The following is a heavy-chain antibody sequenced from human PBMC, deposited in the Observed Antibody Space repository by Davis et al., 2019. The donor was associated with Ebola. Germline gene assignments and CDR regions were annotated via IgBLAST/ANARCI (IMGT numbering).Heavy chain of an antibody. CDR1: GYSFTSYW. V-gene: IGHV5-10-1*04. Sequence: PGGSLRLSCKGSGYSFTSYWISWVRQVPGKGLEWMGRIDPSDSYPNYSPSFQGQVTISADKSISTAYLQWSRLKASDTAMYYCARAREGPGRFFLQGPYYYYYGMDVWGQGTTVTVSS. D-gene: IGHD3-3*01. J-gene: IGHJ6*02. CDR2: IDPSDSYP. CDR3: ARAREGPGRFFLQGPYYYYYGMDV.